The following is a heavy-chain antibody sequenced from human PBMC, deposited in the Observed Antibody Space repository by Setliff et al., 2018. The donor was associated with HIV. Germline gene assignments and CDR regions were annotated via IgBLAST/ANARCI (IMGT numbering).Heavy chain of an antibody. CDR3: AKDSKFFPVPDRSGYMDY. V-gene: IGHV3-74*01. J-gene: IGHJ4*02. D-gene: IGHD5-12*01. Sequence: PGESLRLSCAASGFTFSSSWMHWVRRAPGKGLVWVSRISNDGITTNYADSVKGRFTISRDNPKRTLYLQIDSLRVEDTAVYYCAKDSKFFPVPDRSGYMDYWGQGTPVTVSS. CDR1: GFTFSSSW. CDR2: ISNDGITT.